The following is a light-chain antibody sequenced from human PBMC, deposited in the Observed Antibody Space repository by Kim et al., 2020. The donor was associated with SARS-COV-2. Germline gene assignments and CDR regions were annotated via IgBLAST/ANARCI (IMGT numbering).Light chain of an antibody. Sequence: YELTQPLSVSVALGQTARITWGGNNIGSKNVHWYQQKPGQAPVLVIYRDSNRPSGIPERFSGSNSGNTATLTISRAQAGDEADYYCQVWDSSLVVFDGGTQLTVL. CDR1: NIGSKN. CDR2: RDS. J-gene: IGLJ2*01. V-gene: IGLV3-9*01. CDR3: QVWDSSLVV.